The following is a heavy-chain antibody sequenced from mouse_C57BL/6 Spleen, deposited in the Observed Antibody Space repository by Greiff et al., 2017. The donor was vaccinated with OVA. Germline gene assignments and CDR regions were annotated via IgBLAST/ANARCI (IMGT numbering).Heavy chain of an antibody. CDR1: GFNIKDDY. V-gene: IGHV14-4*01. Sequence: VQLKQSGAELVRPGASVKLSCTASGFNIKDDYMHWVKQRPEQGLEWIGWIDPENGDTEYASKFQGKATITADTSSNTAYLQLSSLTSEDTAVYYCTTYYYGSSRFAYWGQGTLVTVSA. CDR3: TTYYYGSSRFAY. J-gene: IGHJ3*01. CDR2: IDPENGDT. D-gene: IGHD1-1*01.